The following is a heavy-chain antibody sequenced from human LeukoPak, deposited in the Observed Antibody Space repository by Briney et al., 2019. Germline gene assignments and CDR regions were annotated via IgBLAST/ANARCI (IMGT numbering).Heavy chain of an antibody. V-gene: IGHV3-15*01. J-gene: IGHJ4*02. CDR1: GFTFSHAW. D-gene: IGHD1-26*01. Sequence: PGGSLRLSCAASGFTFSHAWMSWVRQAPGKGLEWVGRIKSKTDGGTTDHAAPVKGRFTISRDDSKNTLYLQMNNLKIEDTAVYYCTTDRGAGYSGSYYFDYWGQGTLVTVSS. CDR3: TTDRGAGYSGSYYFDY. CDR2: IKSKTDGGTT.